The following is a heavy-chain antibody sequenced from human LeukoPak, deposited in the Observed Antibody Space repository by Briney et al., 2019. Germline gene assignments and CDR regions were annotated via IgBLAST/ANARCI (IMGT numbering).Heavy chain of an antibody. CDR1: GFSFSSYA. CDR3: ARDRLVPAAIDYYYGMDV. CDR2: INSDGSST. Sequence: GGSLRLSCAASGFSFSSYAMTWVRQAPGKGLVWVSRINSDGSSTSYADSVKGRFTISRDNAKNTLYLQMNSLRAEDTAVYYCARDRLVPAAIDYYYGMDVWGQGTTVTVSS. J-gene: IGHJ6*02. D-gene: IGHD2-2*02. V-gene: IGHV3-74*01.